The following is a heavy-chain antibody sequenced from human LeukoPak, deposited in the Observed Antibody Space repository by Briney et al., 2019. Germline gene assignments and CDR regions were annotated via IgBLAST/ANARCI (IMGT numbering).Heavy chain of an antibody. CDR3: ARSPYDSRGQDFYYYYMDV. Sequence: SSVKVSCKASGGTFSSYAISWVRQAPGQGLEWMGGVIPIFGTTNYAQKFQGRVTITPDESTSTAYMELSSLRSEDTAVYYCARSPYDSRGQDFYYYYMDVWGKGTTVTVSS. CDR2: VIPIFGTT. CDR1: GGTFSSYA. D-gene: IGHD3-22*01. J-gene: IGHJ6*03. V-gene: IGHV1-69*01.